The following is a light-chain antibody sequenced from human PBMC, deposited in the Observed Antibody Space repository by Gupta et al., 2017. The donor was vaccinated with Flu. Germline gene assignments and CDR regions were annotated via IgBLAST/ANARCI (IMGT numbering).Light chain of an antibody. CDR3: QQYNNWHPPELT. V-gene: IGKV3-15*01. J-gene: IGKJ4*01. Sequence: EIVMTQSPATLSVYPGEKATLSCRASQSISSNLAWYQQKPGQAPRLLMYGASTRATGVPPRFRGTGSRTNFTLTINSLQSEDFALYYCQQYNNWHPPELTFGGGTKVEVK. CDR2: GAS. CDR1: QSISSN.